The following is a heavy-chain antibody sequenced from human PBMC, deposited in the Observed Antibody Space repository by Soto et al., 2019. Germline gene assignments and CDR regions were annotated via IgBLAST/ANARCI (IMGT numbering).Heavy chain of an antibody. D-gene: IGHD3-16*01. CDR1: GYTFTTYP. V-gene: IGHV1-58*02. Sequence: SVKVSCKTSGYTFTTYPMQWVRQARGQGLEWMGWINVGSGNANYAQKFQERVTITRDMSTSTAYMELSSLGSDDTAVYYCAAGLPTQYYCYGMDVWGQGTTVTVSS. CDR2: INVGSGNA. CDR3: AAGLPTQYYCYGMDV. J-gene: IGHJ6*02.